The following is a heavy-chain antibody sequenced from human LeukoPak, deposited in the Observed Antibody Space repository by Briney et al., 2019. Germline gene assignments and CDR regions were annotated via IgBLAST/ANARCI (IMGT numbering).Heavy chain of an antibody. V-gene: IGHV3-30-3*01. Sequence: GGSLRLSCAASGFTFSRHAMHWVRQSPGKGLQWVAVISYDGSNKYYADSVKGRFTISRDNSKNTLYLQMNILRPEDTAVYYCARSPCVDHLPAAFDIWGQGTMVTVSS. D-gene: IGHD3-9*01. CDR1: GFTFSRHA. CDR3: ARSPCVDHLPAAFDI. J-gene: IGHJ3*02. CDR2: ISYDGSNK.